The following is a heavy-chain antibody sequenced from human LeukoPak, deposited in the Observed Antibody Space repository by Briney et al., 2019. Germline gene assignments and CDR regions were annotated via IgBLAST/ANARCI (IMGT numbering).Heavy chain of an antibody. J-gene: IGHJ6*02. V-gene: IGHV3-23*01. CDR3: AKDGTYYYGSGRPSLVYYYGMDV. Sequence: PGGSLRLSCAASGFTFSSSAMSWVRQAPGKGLEWVSAISNNGGYTYCADSVQGRFTISRDNSKSTLCLQMNSLRAEDTAVYYCAKDGTYYYGSGRPSLVYYYGMDVWGQGTTVTVSS. D-gene: IGHD3-10*01. CDR2: ISNNGGYT. CDR1: GFTFSSSA.